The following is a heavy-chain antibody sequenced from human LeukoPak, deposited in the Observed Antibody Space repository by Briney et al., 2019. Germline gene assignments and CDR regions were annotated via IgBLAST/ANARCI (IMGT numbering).Heavy chain of an antibody. D-gene: IGHD1-26*01. J-gene: IGHJ4*02. CDR2: IIPIFGTA. V-gene: IGHV1-69*13. CDR1: GYTFTSNY. Sequence: ASVKVSCKASGYTFTSNYMHWVRQAPGQGLEWMGGIIPIFGTANYAQKFQGRVTITADESTSTAYMELSSLRSEDTAVYYCATGDSVGYWGQGTLVTVSS. CDR3: ATGDSVGY.